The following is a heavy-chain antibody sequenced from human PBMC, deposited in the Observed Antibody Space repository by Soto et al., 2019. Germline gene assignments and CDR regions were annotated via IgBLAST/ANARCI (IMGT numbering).Heavy chain of an antibody. J-gene: IGHJ5*02. D-gene: IGHD2-15*01. V-gene: IGHV4-30-4*01. Sequence: QVQLQESGPGLVKPSQTLSLTCTVSGGSISSGDYYWSWIRQPPGKGLEWIGYIYYSGSTYYNPSLKSRGTLSVDTSKNQISLKQSSVTAADTAVYYCARDMVVVAARWFDPWGQGTLVTVSS. CDR3: ARDMVVVAARWFDP. CDR1: GGSISSGDYY. CDR2: IYYSGST.